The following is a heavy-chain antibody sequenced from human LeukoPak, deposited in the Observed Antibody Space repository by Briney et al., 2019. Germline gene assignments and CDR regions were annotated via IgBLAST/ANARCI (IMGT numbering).Heavy chain of an antibody. J-gene: IGHJ4*02. V-gene: IGHV3-74*01. CDR3: TRTYYCDSRDYFDY. CDR2: IKTDGSET. Sequence: GGSLRLSCAASGFTCRTYWMHWVRQVPGKGLVWVSRIKTDGSETVYADNVKGRFTISRDNARNTLYLQMNSLRVEDTAVYYCTRTYYCDSRDYFDYWGQGALVTVSS. CDR1: GFTCRTYW. D-gene: IGHD3-22*01.